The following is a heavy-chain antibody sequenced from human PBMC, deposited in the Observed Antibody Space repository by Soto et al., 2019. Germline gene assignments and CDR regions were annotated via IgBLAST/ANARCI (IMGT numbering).Heavy chain of an antibody. Sequence: EVQLVQSGAEVKKSGESLRISCKVSGYSFASQWISWVRQVPGKGQEWMGRIDLSESYITYNPSFQGHVTFSADKSITTAYLQWRSLEASDTAVYYCATQGLTTYYFGYWGQGTLVTVSS. CDR1: GYSFASQW. J-gene: IGHJ4*02. V-gene: IGHV5-10-1*03. CDR2: IDLSESYI. CDR3: ATQGLTTYYFGY.